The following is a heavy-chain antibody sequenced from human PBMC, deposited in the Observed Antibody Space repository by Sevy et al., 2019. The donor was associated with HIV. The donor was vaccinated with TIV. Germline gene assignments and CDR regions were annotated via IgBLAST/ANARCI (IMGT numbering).Heavy chain of an antibody. J-gene: IGHJ4*02. D-gene: IGHD3-22*01. CDR1: GYTFTGYY. Sequence: ASVKVSCKASGYTFTGYYMHWVRQAPGQGLEWMGWINPNSGGTNYPQKFQGRVTMTRDTSISTAYMELSRLRSDDTAVYYCASLYYYDSSGYDHDPYYFDYWGQGTLVTVSS. CDR2: INPNSGGT. V-gene: IGHV1-2*02. CDR3: ASLYYYDSSGYDHDPYYFDY.